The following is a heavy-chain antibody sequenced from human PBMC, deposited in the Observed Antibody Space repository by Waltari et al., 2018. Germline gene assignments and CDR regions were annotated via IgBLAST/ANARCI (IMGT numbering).Heavy chain of an antibody. D-gene: IGHD2-15*01. CDR2: FDPEDGET. Sequence: QVQLVQSGAAVKKPGASVKVSCKVSGYTLTALSMHWARQAPGKGLEWMGGFDPEDGETIYAQKFQGRVTMTEDTSTDTAYMELSSLRSEDTAVYYCATYCSGGSCYSTDAFDIWGQGTMVTVSS. CDR1: GYTLTALS. CDR3: ATYCSGGSCYSTDAFDI. V-gene: IGHV1-24*01. J-gene: IGHJ3*02.